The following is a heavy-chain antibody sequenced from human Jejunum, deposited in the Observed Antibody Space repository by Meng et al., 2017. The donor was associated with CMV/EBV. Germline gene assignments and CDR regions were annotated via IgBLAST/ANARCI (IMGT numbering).Heavy chain of an antibody. CDR3: ARALAMAGDIIDY. Sequence: VSRNNVAWDWIRQSPSRGLEWLGRTYYRSKWYNDYAVSVKSRITIDPDTSKNQFSLQLNSVTPEDTAVYYCARALAMAGDIIDYWGQGTLVTVSS. CDR2: TYYRSKWYN. CDR1: VSRNNVA. D-gene: IGHD6-19*01. V-gene: IGHV6-1*01. J-gene: IGHJ4*02.